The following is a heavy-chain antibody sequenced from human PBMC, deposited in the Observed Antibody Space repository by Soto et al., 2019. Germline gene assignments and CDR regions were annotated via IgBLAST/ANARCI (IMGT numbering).Heavy chain of an antibody. CDR2: ISTDGSVT. CDR3: ARDTDGLHY. J-gene: IGHJ4*02. Sequence: PGGSLRLSCAASGLIFSNYKMHWVRQAPGKGLVWVSRISTDGSVTDYADSVKGRFTVSRDNAKNTLYLQMNSLRAEDTAVYYCARDTDGLHYWGRETLVTVSS. CDR1: GLIFSNYK. V-gene: IGHV3-74*01.